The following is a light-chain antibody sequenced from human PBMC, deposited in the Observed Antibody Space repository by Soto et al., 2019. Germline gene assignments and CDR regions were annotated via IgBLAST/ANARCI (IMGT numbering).Light chain of an antibody. CDR3: LSKTSSISYV. CDR1: TSDVGGYNY. CDR2: EVS. Sequence: QSALTQPASVYGSPGQSITISCTGTTSDVGGYNYVSWYQQHPGKVPKLLIHEVSNRPSGVSNRFSGSKSGNTASLTISGLQAEDEADYYCLSKTSSISYVFGTGTKLTVL. V-gene: IGLV2-14*01. J-gene: IGLJ1*01.